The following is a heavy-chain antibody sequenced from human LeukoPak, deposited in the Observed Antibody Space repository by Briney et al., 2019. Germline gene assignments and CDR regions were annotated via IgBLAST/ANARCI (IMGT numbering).Heavy chain of an antibody. CDR2: ISYDGSNK. J-gene: IGHJ4*02. D-gene: IGHD6-19*01. CDR3: ARVAVAEFYYFDY. CDR1: GFTFSSYA. Sequence: GGSLRLSCAASGFTFSSYAMHWVRQAPGKGLERVAVISYDGSNKYYADSVKGRFTISRDNSKNTLYLQMNSLRAEDTAVYYCARVAVAEFYYFDYWGQGTLVTVSS. V-gene: IGHV3-30*04.